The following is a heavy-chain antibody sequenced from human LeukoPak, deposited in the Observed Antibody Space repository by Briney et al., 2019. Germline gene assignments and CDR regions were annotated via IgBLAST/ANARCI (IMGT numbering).Heavy chain of an antibody. J-gene: IGHJ4*02. Sequence: SVKVSCKASGGTFSSYAISWVRQAPGQGLEWMGGIIPIFGTANYAQKFQGRVTITADESTSTAYMELNSLRAEDTAVYYCARDCSGGSCFGYWGQGTLVTVSS. CDR3: ARDCSGGSCFGY. CDR2: IIPIFGTA. CDR1: GGTFSSYA. D-gene: IGHD2-15*01. V-gene: IGHV1-69*01.